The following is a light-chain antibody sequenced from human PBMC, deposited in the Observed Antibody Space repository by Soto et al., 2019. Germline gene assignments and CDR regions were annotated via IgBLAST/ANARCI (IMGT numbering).Light chain of an antibody. Sequence: EKVMTQSPGTLSVSQGERATLSCRASQSVSSNLAWYQQKPGQAPRLLIYDASTRATGIPARFSGSGSGTEFTLTISSLQSEDLALYYCQQYDDWPETLGQGTKVEIK. CDR1: QSVSSN. CDR3: QQYDDWPET. V-gene: IGKV3-15*01. J-gene: IGKJ1*01. CDR2: DAS.